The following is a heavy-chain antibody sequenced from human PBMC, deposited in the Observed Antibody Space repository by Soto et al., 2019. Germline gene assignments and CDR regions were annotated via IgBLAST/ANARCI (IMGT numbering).Heavy chain of an antibody. CDR1: GYSFTTYW. D-gene: IGHD2-2*01. J-gene: IGHJ4*02. CDR3: ARRAVAMPAAYDF. CDR2: IGPSDSYT. Sequence: LKISCTASGYSFTTYWIAWVRHLPGKGLEWMGRIGPSDSYTNYNPSFRGHVTISVDNSVNTAYLQWDSLKASDTAIYYCARRAVAMPAAYDFWGPGTLVTVSS. V-gene: IGHV5-10-1*01.